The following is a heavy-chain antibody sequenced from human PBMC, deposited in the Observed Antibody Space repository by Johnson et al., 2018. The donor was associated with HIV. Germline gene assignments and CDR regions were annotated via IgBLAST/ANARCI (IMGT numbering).Heavy chain of an antibody. J-gene: IGHJ3*02. CDR1: EITFHDQG. CDR3: AKASDGTWQHAFDI. D-gene: IGHD2-21*02. V-gene: IGHV3-30*02. CDR2: IRYDGSNK. Sequence: QVQLVESGGGVVRPGGSQRLSCEASEITFHDQGMKWVRQTPGKGLEWVAFIRYDGSNKYYADSVKGRFTISRDNSKNTLYLQMNSLRAEDTAVYYCAKASDGTWQHAFDIWGQGTMVTVSS.